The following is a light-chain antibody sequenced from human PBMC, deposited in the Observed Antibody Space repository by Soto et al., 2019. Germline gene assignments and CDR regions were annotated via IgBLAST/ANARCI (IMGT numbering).Light chain of an antibody. J-gene: IGKJ3*01. CDR2: KAS. Sequence: DIQMTQSPSTLSGSVGDRVTITCRASQTISSWLAWYQQKPGKAPKLLIYKASTLKSGVPSRFSGSGSGTEFTLTISSLQPDDFAVYYCQQRGNWPATFGPGTKVDIK. CDR1: QTISSW. CDR3: QQRGNWPAT. V-gene: IGKV1-5*03.